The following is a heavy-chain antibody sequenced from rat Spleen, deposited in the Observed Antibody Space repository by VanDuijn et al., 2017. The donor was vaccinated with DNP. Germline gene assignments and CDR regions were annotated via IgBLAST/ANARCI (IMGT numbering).Heavy chain of an antibody. J-gene: IGHJ2*01. Sequence: EVHLVESGGGLVQPGRSLKLSCAASGFTFSAYYVAWVRQAPAKGLEWVAYIRYDGGSTKYGDSVKGRFTISRDNAQNTVYLQMNSLRSEDTATYHCAKILDYWGQGVMVTVSS. CDR1: GFTFSAYY. D-gene: IGHD3-8*01. CDR3: AKILDY. CDR2: IRYDGGST. V-gene: IGHV5-20*01.